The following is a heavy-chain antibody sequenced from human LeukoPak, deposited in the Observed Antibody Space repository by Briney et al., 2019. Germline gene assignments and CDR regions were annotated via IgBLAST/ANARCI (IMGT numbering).Heavy chain of an antibody. J-gene: IGHJ4*02. CDR1: GYTFTCYY. Sequence: ASVKVSCKASGYTFTCYYMHWVRQAPGQGLEWMGWINPNSGGTNYAQKFQGRVTMTRDTSISTAYMELSRLRSDDTAVYYCARERMVRGVIPFYWGQGTLVTVSS. V-gene: IGHV1-2*02. CDR3: ARERMVRGVIPFY. D-gene: IGHD3-10*01. CDR2: INPNSGGT.